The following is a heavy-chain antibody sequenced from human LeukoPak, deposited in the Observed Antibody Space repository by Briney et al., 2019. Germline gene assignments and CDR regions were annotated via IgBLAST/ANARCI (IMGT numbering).Heavy chain of an antibody. CDR2: ISSSSSTI. J-gene: IGHJ4*02. V-gene: IGHV3-48*01. Sequence: GGSLRLSCAASGFTFSSYSMNWVRQAPGKGLEWVSYISSSSSTIYYADSVKGRFTISRDNAKNSLYLQMNSLRAEDTAVYYCASSLGYCSGGSCYLDYWGQGTLVTVSS. D-gene: IGHD2-15*01. CDR1: GFTFSSYS. CDR3: ASSLGYCSGGSCYLDY.